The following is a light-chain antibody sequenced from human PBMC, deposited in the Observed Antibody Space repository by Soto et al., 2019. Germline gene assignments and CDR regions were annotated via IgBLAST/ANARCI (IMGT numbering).Light chain of an antibody. CDR2: DAS. V-gene: IGKV3D-15*01. CDR1: QSVSSN. J-gene: IGKJ5*01. CDR3: QQYHNWPIT. Sequence: EIVITQSPATLSVSPGDRATFSCCASQSVSSNLAWYQQKTGQAPRLLIYDASTRATGIPARFSGSGSGTDFTLNISGLQSEDFAVYSCQQYHNWPITFGQGTRLEIK.